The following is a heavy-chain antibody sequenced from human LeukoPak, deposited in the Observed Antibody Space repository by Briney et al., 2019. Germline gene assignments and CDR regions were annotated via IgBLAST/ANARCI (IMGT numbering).Heavy chain of an antibody. CDR2: ISSSGSTI. CDR1: GFTFSSYE. D-gene: IGHD2-8*02. CDR3: ARRGTTYCTVDSCNPNWFDP. J-gene: IGHJ5*02. Sequence: GGSLRLSCAASGFTFSSYEMNWVRQAPGKGLEWVSYISSSGSTIYYADSVKGRFTISRDNAKNSLYLEMNNLRADDTAVYYCARRGTTYCTVDSCNPNWFDPWGRGTLVTVSS. V-gene: IGHV3-48*03.